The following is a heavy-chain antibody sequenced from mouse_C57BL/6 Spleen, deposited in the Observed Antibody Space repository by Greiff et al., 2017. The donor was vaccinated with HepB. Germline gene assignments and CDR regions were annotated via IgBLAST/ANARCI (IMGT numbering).Heavy chain of an antibody. V-gene: IGHV5-6*01. Sequence: EVQVVESGGDLVKPGGSLKLSCAASGFTFSSYGMSWVRQTPDKRLEWVATISSGGSYTYYPDSVKGRFTISRDNAKNTLYLQMSSLKSEDTAMYYCARHGTTVVSPFAYWGQGTLVTVSA. D-gene: IGHD1-1*01. CDR2: ISSGGSYT. CDR3: ARHGTTVVSPFAY. J-gene: IGHJ3*01. CDR1: GFTFSSYG.